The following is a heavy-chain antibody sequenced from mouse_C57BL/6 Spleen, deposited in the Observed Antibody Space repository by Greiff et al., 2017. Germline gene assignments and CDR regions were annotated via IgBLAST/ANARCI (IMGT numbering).Heavy chain of an antibody. CDR1: GYTFTSYW. CDR2: IDPSDSDT. Sequence: VQLQQPGAELVRPGSSVKLSCKASGYTFTSYWMHWVKQRPIQGLEWIGNIDPSDSDTHYNQKFKDKATLTVDKSSSTAYMQLSSLTSEDSAVYDCASGGYGRAFFDYWGQGTTLTVSS. D-gene: IGHD1-1*01. J-gene: IGHJ2*01. V-gene: IGHV1-52*01. CDR3: ASGGYGRAFFDY.